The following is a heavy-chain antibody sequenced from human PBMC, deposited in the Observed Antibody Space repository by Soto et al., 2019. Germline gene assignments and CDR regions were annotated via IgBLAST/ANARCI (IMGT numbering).Heavy chain of an antibody. CDR3: ARDPRDILTGYYYGNAEYFQH. J-gene: IGHJ1*01. CDR1: GYTFTSYA. V-gene: IGHV1-3*01. CDR2: INAGNGNT. D-gene: IGHD3-9*01. Sequence: QVQLVQSGAEVKKPGASVKVSCKASGYTFTSYAMHWVRQAPGQRLEWMGWINAGNGNTKYSPKFQGRVTITRDTSASTAYMELSSLRSEDTAVYYCARDPRDILTGYYYGNAEYFQHWGQGTLVTVSS.